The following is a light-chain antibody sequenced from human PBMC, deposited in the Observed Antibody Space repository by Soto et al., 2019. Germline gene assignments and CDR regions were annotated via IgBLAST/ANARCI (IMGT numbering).Light chain of an antibody. CDR1: STDFVGYNR. Sequence: QSALTQPPSVSGSPGQSVTISCTGTSTDFVGYNRVSWYQQPPGTAPKLMIYEVSNRPSGVSDRFSGSRSGNTASLTISGLQAEDESDYYCISYTSSSTWVFGGGTKLTVL. V-gene: IGLV2-18*02. CDR2: EVS. CDR3: ISYTSSSTWV. J-gene: IGLJ3*02.